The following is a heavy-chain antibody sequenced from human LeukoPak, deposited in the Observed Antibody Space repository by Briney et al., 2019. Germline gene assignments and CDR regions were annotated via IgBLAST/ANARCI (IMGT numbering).Heavy chain of an antibody. J-gene: IGHJ5*02. CDR2: IIPIFGTA. CDR1: GGTFSSYA. Sequence: ASVKVSCKASGGTFSSYAISWVRQAPGQGLEWMGGIIPIFGTANYAQKFQGRVTITADESTSTAYMELSSLRSEDTAVYYCASDRNRYYDILTGYSSWFDPWGQGTLVTVSS. D-gene: IGHD3-9*01. V-gene: IGHV1-69*13. CDR3: ASDRNRYYDILTGYSSWFDP.